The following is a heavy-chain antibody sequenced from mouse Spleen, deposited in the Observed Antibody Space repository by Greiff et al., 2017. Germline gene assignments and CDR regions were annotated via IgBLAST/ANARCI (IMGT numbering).Heavy chain of an antibody. D-gene: IGHD1-1*01. Sequence: VQLKESGGGLVKPGGSLKLSCAASGFTFSDYGMHWVRQAPEKGLEWVAYISSGSSTIYYADTVKGRFTISRDNAKNTLFLQMTSLRSEDTAMYYCARGLLRSFYYAMDYWGQGTSVTVSS. CDR2: ISSGSSTI. J-gene: IGHJ4*01. CDR1: GFTFSDYG. V-gene: IGHV5-17*01. CDR3: ARGLLRSFYYAMDY.